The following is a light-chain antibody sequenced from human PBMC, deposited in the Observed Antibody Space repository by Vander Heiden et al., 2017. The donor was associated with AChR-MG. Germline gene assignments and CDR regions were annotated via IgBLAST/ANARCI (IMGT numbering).Light chain of an antibody. CDR1: QSISNY. CDR2: AAS. J-gene: IGKJ4*01. CDR3: QQYNSAPLT. V-gene: IGKV1-27*01. Sequence: DIQMTPSPSPLSASVGDRVTITLRASQSISNYLAWYQQKPGKVPKLLIYAASTLQSGVPSRFSGSGSGTDFTLTISSLQPEDVATYYCQQYNSAPLTFGGGTKVEIK.